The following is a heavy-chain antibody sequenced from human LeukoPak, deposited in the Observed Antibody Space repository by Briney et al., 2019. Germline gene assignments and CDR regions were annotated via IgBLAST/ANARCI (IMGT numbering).Heavy chain of an antibody. V-gene: IGHV3-74*01. CDR2: IKSDGST. CDR1: GFTFSTYW. CDR3: ARAPSEIGGYYQEYFRH. D-gene: IGHD3-3*01. J-gene: IGHJ1*01. Sequence: RGSRRLSCAASGFTFSTYWMHWVRQAPGKRLVWVSRIKSDGSTNYADSVKGRFTISRDNAKNTLSLQMNSLRPEDTGVYYCARAPSEIGGYYQEYFRHWGQGTLVTVSS.